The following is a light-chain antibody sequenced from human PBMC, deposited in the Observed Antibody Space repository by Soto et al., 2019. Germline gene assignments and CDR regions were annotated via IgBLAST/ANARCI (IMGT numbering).Light chain of an antibody. CDR1: KNDIGVYDF. V-gene: IGLV2-8*01. CDR2: EVV. J-gene: IGLJ2*01. Sequence: QSALTQPPSASGSPGQSVTISCSGTKNDIGVYDFVSWYQHHPGKAPRLIIYEVVQRPSGVPDRFSGSKSGNTASLTVSGLQAADEADYYCHSYDRRLSGSVFGGGTKLTVL. CDR3: HSYDRRLSGSV.